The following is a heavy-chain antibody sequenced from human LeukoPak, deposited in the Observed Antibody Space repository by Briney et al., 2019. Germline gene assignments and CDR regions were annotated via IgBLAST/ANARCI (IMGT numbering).Heavy chain of an antibody. D-gene: IGHD6-13*01. J-gene: IGHJ5*02. CDR1: GYTFTSYY. Sequence: ASVKVSCKASGYTFTSYYMHWVRQAPGQGLEWMGIINPSGGSTSYAQKFQGRVTMTRDTSTSTVYMELSGLRSEDTAVYYCARVPAAAGLFDPWGQGTLVTVSS. CDR3: ARVPAAAGLFDP. V-gene: IGHV1-46*01. CDR2: INPSGGST.